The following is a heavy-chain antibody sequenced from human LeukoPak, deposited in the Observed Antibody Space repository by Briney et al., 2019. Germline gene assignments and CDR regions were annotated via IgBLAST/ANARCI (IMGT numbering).Heavy chain of an antibody. CDR2: IXCSGST. CDR1: GGSISSYY. J-gene: IGHJ4*02. CDR3: ARRHWGPIDY. Sequence: SETLSLTCTVSGGSISSYYWSWIRQPPGKGLXWIGYIXCSGSTNYNPSLKSRVAISVDTSKNQFSLKLSSVTAADTAVYYCARRHWGPIDYWGQGTLVTVSS. D-gene: IGHD7-27*01. V-gene: IGHV4-59*08.